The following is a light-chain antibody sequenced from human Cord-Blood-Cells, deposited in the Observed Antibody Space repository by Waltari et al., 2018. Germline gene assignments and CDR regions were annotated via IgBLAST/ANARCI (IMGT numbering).Light chain of an antibody. CDR3: CSYAGSSTWV. CDR1: SSVAGSYNL. CDR2: EGS. V-gene: IGLV2-23*01. Sequence: QSALTQPASVSASPGQSITISCPGTSSVAGSYNLFSWYQQHPGTAPKLMIYEGSKRPSGVSNRFSGSKSGNTASLTISGLQAEDEADYYCCSYAGSSTWVFGGGTKLTVL. J-gene: IGLJ3*02.